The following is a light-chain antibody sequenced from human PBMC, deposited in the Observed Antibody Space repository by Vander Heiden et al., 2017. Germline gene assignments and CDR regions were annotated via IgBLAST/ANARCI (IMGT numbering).Light chain of an antibody. CDR2: GNT. V-gene: IGLV1-40*01. CDR3: QSFDTSPSGPVV. Sequence: QSLRTKPPPVCGAPGHRVTISCTGSNSNIGAGYDVHWYQQLPGIAPTLLICGNTNRPSGVPDRFSGSKSGTSASLAITGLQAEDEADYYCQSFDTSPSGPVVFGGGTKVTVL. J-gene: IGLJ2*01. CDR1: NSNIGAGYD.